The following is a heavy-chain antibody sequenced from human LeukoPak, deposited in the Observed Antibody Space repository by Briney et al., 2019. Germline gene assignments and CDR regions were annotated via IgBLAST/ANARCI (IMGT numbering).Heavy chain of an antibody. CDR2: ISGSGGST. CDR1: GFTVSSNY. CDR3: ALYYDFWSGYYNY. V-gene: IGHV3-23*01. D-gene: IGHD3-3*01. Sequence: PGGSLRLSCAVSGFTVSSNYMSWVRQAPGKGPEWVSAISGSGGSTYYADSVKGRFTISRDNSKNTLYLQMNSLRAEDTAVYYCALYYDFWSGYYNYWGQGTLVTVSS. J-gene: IGHJ4*02.